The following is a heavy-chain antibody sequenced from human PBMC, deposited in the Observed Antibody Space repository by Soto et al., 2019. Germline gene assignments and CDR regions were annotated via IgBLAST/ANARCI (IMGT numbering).Heavy chain of an antibody. V-gene: IGHV3-64*01. Sequence: HPWGSLRLSCAASGFTFSSYAMHWVRQAPGKGLEYVSAISSNGGSAYYANSVKGRFTISRDNSKNTLYLQMGSLRAEDMAVYYCARDRFYDFWSGYLDYWGQGTLVTVSS. CDR2: ISSNGGSA. D-gene: IGHD3-3*01. CDR1: GFTFSSYA. CDR3: ARDRFYDFWSGYLDY. J-gene: IGHJ4*02.